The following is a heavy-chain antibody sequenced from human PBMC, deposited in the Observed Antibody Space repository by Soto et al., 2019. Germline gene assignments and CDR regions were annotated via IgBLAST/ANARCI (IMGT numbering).Heavy chain of an antibody. D-gene: IGHD3-22*01. Sequence: VQLVESGGGVVQPGRSLRLSCAASGFTFSSYGMHWVRQAPGKGLEWVAVIWYDGSNKYYADSVKGRFTISRDNSKNTLYLQMNSLRAEDTAVYYCARDRTSEYYYDSPLGYWGQGTLVTVSS. J-gene: IGHJ4*02. CDR1: GFTFSSYG. V-gene: IGHV3-33*01. CDR2: IWYDGSNK. CDR3: ARDRTSEYYYDSPLGY.